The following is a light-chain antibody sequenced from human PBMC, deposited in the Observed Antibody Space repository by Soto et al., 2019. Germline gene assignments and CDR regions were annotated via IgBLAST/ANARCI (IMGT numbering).Light chain of an antibody. Sequence: QPVLTQPPSASGTPGQRVIISCSGSSSNIGSYTVNWYQQFPGTAPKLLIYSSNQRPSGVPDRFSGSKSGTSASLAISGLQSEDEADYYCSAWDDGLLLVFGGGTKVTVL. J-gene: IGLJ3*02. CDR3: SAWDDGLLLV. CDR1: SSNIGSYT. V-gene: IGLV1-44*01. CDR2: SSN.